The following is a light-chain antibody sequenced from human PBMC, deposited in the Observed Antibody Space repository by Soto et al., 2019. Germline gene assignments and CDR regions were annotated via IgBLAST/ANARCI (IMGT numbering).Light chain of an antibody. CDR3: CSYAGTFKV. J-gene: IGLJ2*01. V-gene: IGLV2-23*01. CDR1: SSDVGRYNL. CDR2: EGS. Sequence: QSALTQPASVSGSPGQSITISCTGTSSDVGRYNLVSWYQQHPGKAPKLMIYEGSKRPSGVSNRFSGSKSGNTASLTISGLQAEDEADYYCCSYAGTFKVFGGGTQLTVL.